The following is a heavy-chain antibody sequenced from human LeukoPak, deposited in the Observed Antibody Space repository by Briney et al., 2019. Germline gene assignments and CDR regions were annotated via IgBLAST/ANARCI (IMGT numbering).Heavy chain of an antibody. D-gene: IGHD3-10*01. J-gene: IGHJ6*04. Sequence: SVKVSCKASGGTFSSYAISWVRQAPGQGLEWMGMIIPIFGTANYAQKFQGRVTITADESTSTAHMELSSLRSEDTAVYYCARHYYGSGSILYYGMDIWGKGTTVTVSS. V-gene: IGHV1-69*13. CDR3: ARHYYGSGSILYYGMDI. CDR2: IIPIFGTA. CDR1: GGTFSSYA.